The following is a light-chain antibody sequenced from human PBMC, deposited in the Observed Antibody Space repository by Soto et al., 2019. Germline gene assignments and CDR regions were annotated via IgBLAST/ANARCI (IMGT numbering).Light chain of an antibody. CDR1: QSVSRA. CDR3: QHRSSWPFT. V-gene: IGKV3-11*01. J-gene: IGKJ2*01. CDR2: DAS. Sequence: EIVLTQSPATLSLSPGERATLSCRASQSVSRALAWYQQKPGQAPRLLIYDASNRANGIPARFSASGSGTDVSLTISSLEPEDLAVYYCQHRSSWPFTFGQGTNLEIK.